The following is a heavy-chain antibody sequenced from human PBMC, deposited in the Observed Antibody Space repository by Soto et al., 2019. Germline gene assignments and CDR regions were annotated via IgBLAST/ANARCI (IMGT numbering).Heavy chain of an antibody. CDR3: ARSYSGYNYYYYGMDV. D-gene: IGHD5-12*01. CDR2: IIPIFGTA. V-gene: IGHV1-69*01. CDR1: GGTFSSYA. Sequence: QVQLVQSGAEVKKPGSSVKVSCKASGGTFSSYAISWVRQAPGQGLEWMGGIIPIFGTANYAQKFQGRVTITADESTSTADMELSSLRSEDTAVYYCARSYSGYNYYYYGMDVWGQGTTVTVSS. J-gene: IGHJ6*02.